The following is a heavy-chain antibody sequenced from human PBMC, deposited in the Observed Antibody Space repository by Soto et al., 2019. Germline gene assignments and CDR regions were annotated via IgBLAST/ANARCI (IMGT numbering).Heavy chain of an antibody. D-gene: IGHD5-18*01. Sequence: QLQLQESGPGLVKPSETLSLTCTVSGGSIRSSSYYWGWIRQPPGKGLEWIGSIYYSGSTYYNPSLKNRITISVDTSKNQFSLKLTSVTAADTAVYYCASRVDTAMAPGAGDAFDIWGQGTMVTVSS. V-gene: IGHV4-39*01. CDR3: ASRVDTAMAPGAGDAFDI. CDR1: GGSIRSSSYY. CDR2: IYYSGST. J-gene: IGHJ3*02.